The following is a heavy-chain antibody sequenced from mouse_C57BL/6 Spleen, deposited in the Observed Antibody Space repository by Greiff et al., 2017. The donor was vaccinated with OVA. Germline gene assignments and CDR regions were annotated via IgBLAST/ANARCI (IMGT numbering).Heavy chain of an antibody. CDR3: AREVPYVVAFAY. CDR2: IDPSDSET. Sequence: QVQLQQPGAELVRPGSSVKLSCKASGYTFTSYWMHWVKQRPIQGLEWIGNIDPSDSETHYNQKFKDKATLTVDKASSTAYMQLSSLKSEDSAVYYCAREVPYVVAFAYWGQGTLVTVSA. J-gene: IGHJ3*01. V-gene: IGHV1-52*01. CDR1: GYTFTSYW. D-gene: IGHD1-1*02.